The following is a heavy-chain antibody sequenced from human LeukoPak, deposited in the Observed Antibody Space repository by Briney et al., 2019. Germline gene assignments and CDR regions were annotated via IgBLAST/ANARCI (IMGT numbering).Heavy chain of an antibody. Sequence: PGRSLRLSCVASGFIFSHYGMHWVRQAPGKGLEWVAVIWSDGSNRFYAGSVKGRFTISRDNSQNTVFLQMNSLRAEDTAMYYCARDPSAVYFDYWGQGTLVTVSS. CDR2: IWSDGSNR. J-gene: IGHJ4*02. V-gene: IGHV3-33*01. CDR1: GFIFSHYG. CDR3: ARDPSAVYFDY.